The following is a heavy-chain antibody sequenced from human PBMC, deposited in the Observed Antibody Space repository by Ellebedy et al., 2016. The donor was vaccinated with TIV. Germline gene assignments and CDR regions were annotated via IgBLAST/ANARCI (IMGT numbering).Heavy chain of an antibody. CDR3: ARDAMIWIFDS. J-gene: IGHJ4*02. V-gene: IGHV3-69-1*01. Sequence: PGGSLRLSCAASGFSLNVNYMSWVRQAPGKGLEWISYISKSDTTYYADSVRGRFTISRDNAKKSVYLQMNSLRLEDTALYYCARDAMIWIFDSWGQGTLVTVSS. CDR2: ISKSDTT. CDR1: GFSLNVNY. D-gene: IGHD3-22*01.